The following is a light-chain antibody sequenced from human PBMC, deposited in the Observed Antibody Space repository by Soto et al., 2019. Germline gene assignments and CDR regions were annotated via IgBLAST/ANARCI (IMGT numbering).Light chain of an antibody. CDR3: QQYYSSPWT. V-gene: IGKV4-1*01. CDR1: QSVLYSSNNMNY. CDR2: WAS. Sequence: DVVLTQSTDSLSVSLGERATINFKSIQSVLYSSNNMNYLAWDQQKAGQPPKLLIYWASTRESGVPDRFGGSGSGTEFTLTISSLQAEDVAVYYCQQYYSSPWTFGQGSKVDIK. J-gene: IGKJ1*01.